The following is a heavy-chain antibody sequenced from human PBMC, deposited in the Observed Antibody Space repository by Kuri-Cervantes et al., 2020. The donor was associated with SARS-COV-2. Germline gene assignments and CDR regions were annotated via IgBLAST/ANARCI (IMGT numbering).Heavy chain of an antibody. J-gene: IGHJ3*02. D-gene: IGHD1-26*01. CDR2: ISYDGSNK. V-gene: IGHV3-30-3*01. CDR1: GFTFSSYA. Sequence: GESLKISCAASGFTFSSYAMHWVRQAPGKGLEWVAVISYDGSNKYYADSVKGRSTISRDNSKNTLYLQMNSLRAEDTAVYYCARGASREKAPVRAFDIWGQGTMVTVSS. CDR3: ARGASREKAPVRAFDI.